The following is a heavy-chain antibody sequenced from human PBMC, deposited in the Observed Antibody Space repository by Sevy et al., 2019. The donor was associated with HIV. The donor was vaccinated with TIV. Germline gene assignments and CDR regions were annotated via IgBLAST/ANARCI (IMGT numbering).Heavy chain of an antibody. Sequence: GGSLRLSCTASGFDFPNAWMNGVRQVPGKGLEWVGHIKSITDGGAADYAAPVKGRFTISRHDSKNTLYLQMNSLKVEDTAVYFCSTDDLISYWGRGTLVTVSS. D-gene: IGHD3-3*02. CDR2: IKSITDGGAA. CDR3: STDDLISY. J-gene: IGHJ4*02. CDR1: GFDFPNAW. V-gene: IGHV3-15*07.